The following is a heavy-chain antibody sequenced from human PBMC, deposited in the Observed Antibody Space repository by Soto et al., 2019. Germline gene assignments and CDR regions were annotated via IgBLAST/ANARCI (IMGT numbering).Heavy chain of an antibody. J-gene: IGHJ4*02. Sequence: ASVKVSCKASGYTFTSYGSRWVRQAPGQGLEWMGWISGYNGDTNYAQKRQGRVTMTTDTDTSTAYMELRSLRSDDTAVYYCARAPQTVAGAGIWYWGQGTMVTISS. V-gene: IGHV1-18*04. D-gene: IGHD6-13*01. CDR3: ARAPQTVAGAGIWY. CDR1: GYTFTSYG. CDR2: ISGYNGDT.